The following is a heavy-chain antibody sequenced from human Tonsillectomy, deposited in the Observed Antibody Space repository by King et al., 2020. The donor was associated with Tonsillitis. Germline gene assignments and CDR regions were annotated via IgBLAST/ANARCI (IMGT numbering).Heavy chain of an antibody. CDR1: GFNFDDYG. CDR3: AKDVGPTYFYESYGYDTRYNYNMDV. Sequence: VQLVESGGRLVQPGRSLRLSCVGSGFNFDDYGMHWVRQAPGKGLEWVSGISLSSGHKDYADSVKGRFTISRDNAKNSLYLQMNSLRVEDTALYYCAKDVGPTYFYESYGYDTRYNYNMDVWGQGTTVTVSS. CDR2: ISLSSGHK. J-gene: IGHJ6*02. D-gene: IGHD3-22*01. V-gene: IGHV3-9*01.